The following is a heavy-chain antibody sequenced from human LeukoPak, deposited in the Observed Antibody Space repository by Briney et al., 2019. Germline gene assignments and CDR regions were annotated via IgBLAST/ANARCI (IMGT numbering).Heavy chain of an antibody. J-gene: IGHJ4*02. CDR1: GGSFSGYY. D-gene: IGHD6-6*01. Sequence: SETLSLTCAVYGGSFSGYYWSWIRQPPGKGLEWIGEINHSGSTNYNPSLKGRVTISVDTSRNQFSLKLSSVTAADTAVYYCASTPPRSSRDYWGQGTLVTVSS. V-gene: IGHV4-34*01. CDR2: INHSGST. CDR3: ASTPPRSSRDY.